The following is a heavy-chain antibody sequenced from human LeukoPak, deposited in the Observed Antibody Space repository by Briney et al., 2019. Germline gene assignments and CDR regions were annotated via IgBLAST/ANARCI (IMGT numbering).Heavy chain of an antibody. V-gene: IGHV1-8*01. Sequence: ASVKVSCKAVGFKFTSYDINWVRQARGQGLEWMGWMNPNNGNTGYAQKFQGRVTMTRDTSTSTAYMELRGLTSDDTAVYYCVRDGEGVAISVNYWFDPWGQGTLVTVSS. J-gene: IGHJ5*02. CDR2: MNPNNGNT. CDR1: GFKFTSYD. D-gene: IGHD3-10*01. CDR3: VRDGEGVAISVNYWFDP.